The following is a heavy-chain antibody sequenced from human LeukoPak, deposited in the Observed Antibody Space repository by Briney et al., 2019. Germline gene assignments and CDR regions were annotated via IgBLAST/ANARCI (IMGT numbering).Heavy chain of an antibody. D-gene: IGHD3-16*01. CDR3: AKGDYSWAFDI. V-gene: IGHV3-21*04. Sequence: GGSLRLSCAASRFTFSSYSMNWVRQAPRKGLEWVSSISSSGSYIYYADSVKGRFTISRDNSKNTLYLQMNSLRAEDTAVYYCAKGDYSWAFDIWGQGTMVTVSS. CDR2: ISSSGSYI. CDR1: RFTFSSYS. J-gene: IGHJ3*02.